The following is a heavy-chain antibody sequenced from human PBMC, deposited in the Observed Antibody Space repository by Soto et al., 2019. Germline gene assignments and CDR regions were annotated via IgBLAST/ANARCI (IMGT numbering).Heavy chain of an antibody. D-gene: IGHD3-10*01. CDR2: VIPILGQA. J-gene: IGHJ4*02. CDR1: GGIFSSYT. CDR3: ARVGGIGAPPGTDY. V-gene: IGHV1-69*01. Sequence: QVQLVQSGAEVKKPGSSVKVSCKASGGIFSSYTISWLRQAPGQGLEWMGAVIPILGQAYYAQDLQDRVSITADESTRTIYMELSSLRSEDTAVYCCARVGGIGAPPGTDYWGQGTLVTVSS.